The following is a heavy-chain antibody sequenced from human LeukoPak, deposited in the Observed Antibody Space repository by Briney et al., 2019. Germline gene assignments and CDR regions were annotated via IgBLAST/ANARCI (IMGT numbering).Heavy chain of an antibody. D-gene: IGHD3-10*01. CDR1: GFSFSAYA. CDR3: AKDSRIAEFPEVRFDY. CDR2: ISGSGGRT. V-gene: IGHV3-23*01. Sequence: GGSLRLSCAASGFSFSAYAMSWVRQAPGKGLEWVSGISGSGGRTYYADSVKGRFTISRDNSKNTLYLQMTGLRTEDTAVYYCAKDSRIAEFPEVRFDYWGQGTLATVSS. J-gene: IGHJ4*02.